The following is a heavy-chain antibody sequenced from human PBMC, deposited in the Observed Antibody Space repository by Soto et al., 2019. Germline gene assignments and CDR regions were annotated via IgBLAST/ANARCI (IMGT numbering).Heavy chain of an antibody. J-gene: IGHJ3*02. CDR3: AKDSNHYDNDAFDI. CDR1: GFSFNSYA. Sequence: GQLLESGGGWAQPGGSLRLSCVASGFSFNSYAMNWVRQAPGKGLEWVPLIIGSGGKAYYSDAVKGRFTVSRDNSESTLYLQMDSLRAEDTGMYFCAKDSNHYDNDAFDIWGQGTMVTVSS. CDR2: IIGSGGKA. V-gene: IGHV3-23*01. D-gene: IGHD3-16*01.